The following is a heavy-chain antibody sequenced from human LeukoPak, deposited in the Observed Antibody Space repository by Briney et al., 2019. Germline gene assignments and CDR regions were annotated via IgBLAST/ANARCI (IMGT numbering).Heavy chain of an antibody. J-gene: IGHJ4*02. CDR2: ISGSGGST. Sequence: PGGSLRLSCAASGFTFSSYAMSWVRQAPGKGLEWVSAISGSGGSTYYADSVKGRFTISRDNSKNTLYLQMNSLRAEDTAVYYCAKGQDYCSSTSCSGLDYWGQGTLVTVSS. CDR3: AKGQDYCSSTSCSGLDY. CDR1: GFTFSSYA. D-gene: IGHD2-2*01. V-gene: IGHV3-23*01.